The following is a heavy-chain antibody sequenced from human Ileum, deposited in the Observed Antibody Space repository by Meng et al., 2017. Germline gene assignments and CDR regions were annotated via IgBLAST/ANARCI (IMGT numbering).Heavy chain of an antibody. Sequence: GESLKISCAASGFTFSSYAMSWVRQAPGKGLEWVSVISGSGDNTYYADSVKGRFTISRDNSKSTLYLQMNSLRAEDTAVYYCAKVRYNWNYDYFDSWGQGTLVTVSS. CDR2: ISGSGDNT. CDR1: GFTFSSYA. J-gene: IGHJ4*02. CDR3: AKVRYNWNYDYFDS. D-gene: IGHD1-7*01. V-gene: IGHV3-23*01.